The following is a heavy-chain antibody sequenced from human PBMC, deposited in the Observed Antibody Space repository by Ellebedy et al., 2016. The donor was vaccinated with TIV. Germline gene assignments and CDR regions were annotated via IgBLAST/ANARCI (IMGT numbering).Heavy chain of an antibody. D-gene: IGHD2-21*01. J-gene: IGHJ4*02. CDR1: GFIVSSNY. CDR2: TNKEGTT. Sequence: PGGSLRLSCAASGFIVSSNYMSWVRQAPGKGPEWVSITNKEGTTYYADSVKGRFTISRNNSKNTLYLQMSSLRVEDTAVYYCARGRGFILDYWGQGTLVTVSS. CDR3: ARGRGFILDY. V-gene: IGHV3-53*01.